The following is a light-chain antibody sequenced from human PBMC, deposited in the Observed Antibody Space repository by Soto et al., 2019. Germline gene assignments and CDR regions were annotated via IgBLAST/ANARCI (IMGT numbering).Light chain of an antibody. CDR1: SSDVGSYNL. CDR2: EVS. CDR3: CSYASSSPYV. V-gene: IGLV2-23*02. J-gene: IGLJ1*01. Sequence: QSVLTQPASVSGSPGQSITISCTGTSSDVGSYNLVSWYQQHPGKAPKLMIYEVSKRPSGVSNRFSGSKSGNMASLTISGLQAEDEADYYCCSYASSSPYVFGTGTKLTVL.